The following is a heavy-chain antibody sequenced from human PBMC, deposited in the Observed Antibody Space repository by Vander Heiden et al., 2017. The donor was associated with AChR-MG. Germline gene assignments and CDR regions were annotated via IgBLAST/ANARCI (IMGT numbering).Heavy chain of an antibody. V-gene: IGHV1-18*01. CDR3: AKDLLPAYQEGLFDH. CDR2: MSTYSGKT. D-gene: IGHD2-2*01. J-gene: IGHJ4*02. Sequence: QVYLVQSGPEVKKPGASVTVSCKTSGYTFTEYGVTWVRQAPGQGLGWLGWMSTYSGKTIYAQKFQDRVTMTTDKSTTTAYLDLKFLTSDDTAVYYCAKDLLPAYQEGLFDHWGQGTLVTVSS. CDR1: GYTFTEYG.